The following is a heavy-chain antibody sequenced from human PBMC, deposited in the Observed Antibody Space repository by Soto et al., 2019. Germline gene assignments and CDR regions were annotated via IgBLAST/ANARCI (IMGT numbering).Heavy chain of an antibody. V-gene: IGHV4-59*08. D-gene: IGHD1-7*01. CDR3: AKNWNCGSFVH. CDR2: IYYSGST. CDR1: GGTIRSYY. Sequence: SETLSLTYTVSGGTIRSYYWIWSWQPPGKGLEWIGYIYYSGSTNYNPSLKSRVTISVDTSKNQFSLKLSSVTAADTAVYYCAKNWNCGSFVHWGQGTLVTVS. J-gene: IGHJ4*02.